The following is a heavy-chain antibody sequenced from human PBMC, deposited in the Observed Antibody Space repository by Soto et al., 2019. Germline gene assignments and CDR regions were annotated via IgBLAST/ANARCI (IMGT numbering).Heavy chain of an antibody. CDR2: INHSGST. Sequence: PSETLSLTCAVYGGSFSGYYWSWIRQPPGEGLEWIGEINHSGSTNYNPSLKSRVTISVDTSKNQFSLKLSSVTAADTAVYYCARGLKFYYGSGPVGMAVWRQGTTVTVSS. V-gene: IGHV4-34*01. CDR1: GGSFSGYY. D-gene: IGHD3-10*01. CDR3: ARGLKFYYGSGPVGMAV. J-gene: IGHJ6*02.